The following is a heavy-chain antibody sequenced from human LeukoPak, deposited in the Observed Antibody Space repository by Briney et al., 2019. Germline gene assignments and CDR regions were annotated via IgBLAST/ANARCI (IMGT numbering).Heavy chain of an antibody. CDR3: ARSLSSGWFPFDY. J-gene: IGHJ4*02. D-gene: IGHD6-19*01. CDR1: GGSISSYY. Sequence: SETLSLTCTVSGGSISSYYWSWIRQPAGKGLEWIGRIYTSGSTNYNPSLKSRVTMSVDTSKNQFSLKQNSVTAADTAVYYCARSLSSGWFPFDYWGLGTLVTVSS. CDR2: IYTSGST. V-gene: IGHV4-4*07.